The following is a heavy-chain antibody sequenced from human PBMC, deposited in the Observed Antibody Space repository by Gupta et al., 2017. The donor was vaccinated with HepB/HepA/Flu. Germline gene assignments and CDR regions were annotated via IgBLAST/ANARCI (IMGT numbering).Heavy chain of an antibody. Sequence: EVHLLESGGGLVQQGGSLRLAFPSSGFTFNNFPMTWVRQAAGKGLGWLSTTSASGESNYYADSVKSRFSISRDNTRNTLYLQMSNLRAEDTAVYFCAKNAAPLTDWGQGALVTVST. J-gene: IGHJ4*02. D-gene: IGHD6-25*01. CDR3: AKNAAPLTD. V-gene: IGHV3-23*01. CDR1: GFTFNNFP. CDR2: TSASGESN.